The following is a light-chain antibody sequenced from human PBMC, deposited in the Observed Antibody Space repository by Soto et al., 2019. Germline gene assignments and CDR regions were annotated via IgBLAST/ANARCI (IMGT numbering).Light chain of an antibody. CDR3: QHYNSDSPMHS. V-gene: IGKV1-5*03. Sequence: DIQMTPSPSTLSASGGDRVTITCRASERISLLLSWYQQKPGKAPKLLIYKASRLESGVPTRCRGSGTRTEFTFAIRGLQADDVATSICQHYNSDSPMHSFGQGTKLAIK. J-gene: IGKJ2*01. CDR2: KAS. CDR1: ERISLL.